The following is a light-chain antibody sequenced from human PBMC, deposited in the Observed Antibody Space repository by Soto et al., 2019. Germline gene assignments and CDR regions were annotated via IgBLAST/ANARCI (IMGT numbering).Light chain of an antibody. J-gene: IGLJ1*01. CDR1: SREFGSYNL. V-gene: IGLV2-23*02. CDR3: CSYAGSSTPYV. Sequence: QSALTPPASVSGAPGQAITISLTGTSREFGSYNLVSWYQQHPGKAPKLMIYEVSKRPSGVSNRFSGSKSGNTASLTISGLQAEDEADYYCCSYAGSSTPYVFGTGTKVTVL. CDR2: EVS.